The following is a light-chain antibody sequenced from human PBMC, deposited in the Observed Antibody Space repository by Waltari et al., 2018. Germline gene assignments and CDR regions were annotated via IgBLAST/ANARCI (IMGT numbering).Light chain of an antibody. CDR2: EVS. CDR1: SSDVGDYRY. CDR3: SSYTTSTSYVV. J-gene: IGLJ2*01. V-gene: IGLV2-14*01. Sequence: QSALTQPASVSGSPGQSITISCSGTSSDVGDYRYVAWYQQHPGKAPKLMIYEVSNRPSGVSNRFFGPKSGNTASLTISGLQAEDEADYYCSSYTTSTSYVVFGGGTKLTVL.